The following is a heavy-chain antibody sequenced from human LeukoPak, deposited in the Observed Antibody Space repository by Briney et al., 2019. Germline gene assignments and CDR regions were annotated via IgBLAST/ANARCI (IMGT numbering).Heavy chain of an antibody. CDR3: AKSFSTTMRYYYYYMDV. V-gene: IGHV3-53*01. CDR1: GFTVSRSY. J-gene: IGHJ6*03. D-gene: IGHD4-11*01. Sequence: PGGSLRLSCAASGFTVSRSYMIWARQAPGKGLEWVSVIYSGGTTYYADSVKGRFTISRDNSKNTLYLQMNSLRAEDTAVYYCAKSFSTTMRYYYYYMDVWGKGTTVTVSS. CDR2: IYSGGTT.